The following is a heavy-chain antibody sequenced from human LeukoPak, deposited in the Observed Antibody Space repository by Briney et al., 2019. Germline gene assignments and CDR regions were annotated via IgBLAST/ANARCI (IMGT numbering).Heavy chain of an antibody. V-gene: IGHV3-23*01. Sequence: GGSLRLSCAASGFTFSSYAMSWVRQAPGKGLEWVSAISGSGGSTYYADSVKGRFTISRDNSKNTLYLQMNSLRAEDTAVYYCAKDTGIAAAGTWEYFQHWGQGTLVTVSS. CDR3: AKDTGIAAAGTWEYFQH. J-gene: IGHJ1*01. CDR1: GFTFSSYA. CDR2: ISGSGGST. D-gene: IGHD6-13*01.